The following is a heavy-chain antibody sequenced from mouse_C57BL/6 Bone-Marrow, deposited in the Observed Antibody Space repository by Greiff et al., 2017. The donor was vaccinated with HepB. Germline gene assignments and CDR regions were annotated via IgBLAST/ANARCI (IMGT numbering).Heavy chain of an antibody. V-gene: IGHV1-55*01. Sequence: VQLQQPGAELVKPGASVKMSCKASGYTFTSYWITWVKQRPGQGLEWIGDIYPGSGSTNYNEKFKSKATLTVDTSSSTAYMQLSSLTSEDSAVYYCARDDGYYGAWFAYWGQGTLVTVSA. CDR1: GYTFTSYW. D-gene: IGHD2-3*01. CDR2: IYPGSGST. CDR3: ARDDGYYGAWFAY. J-gene: IGHJ3*01.